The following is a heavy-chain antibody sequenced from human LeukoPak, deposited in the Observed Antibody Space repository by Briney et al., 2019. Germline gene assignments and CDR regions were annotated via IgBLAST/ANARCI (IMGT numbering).Heavy chain of an antibody. J-gene: IGHJ5*02. D-gene: IGHD6-19*01. V-gene: IGHV1-18*01. Sequence: ASVKISCKASGYTFTSCAISWVRQAPGQGLEWMGWISAYNGNTNYAQKLQGRVTMTTDTSTSTACMELRSLRSDDTAVYYCAVGSGWYTNWFDPWGQGTLVTVSS. CDR1: GYTFTSCA. CDR3: AVGSGWYTNWFDP. CDR2: ISAYNGNT.